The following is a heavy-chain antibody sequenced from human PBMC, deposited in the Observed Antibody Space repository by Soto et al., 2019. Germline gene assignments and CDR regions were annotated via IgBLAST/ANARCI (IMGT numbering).Heavy chain of an antibody. CDR3: ASPGDSSGYYFYY. CDR1: GFTFSSYG. Sequence: GGSLRLSCAASGFTFSSYGMHWVRQAPGKGLEWVAVIWYDGSNKYCADSVKGRFTISRDNSKNTLYLQMNSLRAEDTAVYCCASPGDSSGYYFYYWGQGTLVTVSS. D-gene: IGHD3-22*01. V-gene: IGHV3-33*01. CDR2: IWYDGSNK. J-gene: IGHJ4*02.